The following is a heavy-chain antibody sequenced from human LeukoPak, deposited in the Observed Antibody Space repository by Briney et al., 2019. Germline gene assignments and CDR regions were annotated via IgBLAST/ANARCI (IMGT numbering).Heavy chain of an antibody. CDR3: AKPPTIVVVFPPRLDF. CDR1: GYTFTDYY. V-gene: IGHV1-2*02. J-gene: IGHJ4*02. Sequence: ASVKVSCKTSGYTFTDYYMRWVRQAPGQGLEWMGWINPNTGGTNYAQKFQGRVTMTSDTSISTAYMELSSLKSDDTALYYGAKPPTIVVVFPPRLDFWGKGTLVTVSS. D-gene: IGHD3-22*01. CDR2: INPNTGGT.